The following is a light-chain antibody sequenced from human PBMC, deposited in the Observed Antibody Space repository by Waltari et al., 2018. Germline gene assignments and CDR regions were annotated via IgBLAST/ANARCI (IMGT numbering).Light chain of an antibody. CDR2: KAS. CDR3: QQYGSLWT. Sequence: DIQVTQSPSTLSASVGDRVTITCRASQRISTWMAWYQQKPGKAPKLLIYKASGLEGGVPSRFSGSGSGTDFTLTISSLQPEDFATYYCQQYGSLWTFGQGTKVELK. V-gene: IGKV1-5*03. CDR1: QRISTW. J-gene: IGKJ1*01.